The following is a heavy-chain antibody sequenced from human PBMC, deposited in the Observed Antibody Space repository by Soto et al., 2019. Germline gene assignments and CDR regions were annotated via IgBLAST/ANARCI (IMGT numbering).Heavy chain of an antibody. D-gene: IGHD3-22*01. CDR3: AKGSYYYDSSGYYSDGYFDY. CDR1: GFTFRSYG. Sequence: QVQLVESGGGVVQPGRSLRLSCAASGFTFRSYGIHWVHQAPGKGLEWVAVISYDGNNKYYADSVKGRFTISRDNSKNTLYLQMNSLRPEDTAVYYCAKGSYYYDSSGYYSDGYFDYWGQGTLVTVSS. V-gene: IGHV3-30*18. J-gene: IGHJ4*02. CDR2: ISYDGNNK.